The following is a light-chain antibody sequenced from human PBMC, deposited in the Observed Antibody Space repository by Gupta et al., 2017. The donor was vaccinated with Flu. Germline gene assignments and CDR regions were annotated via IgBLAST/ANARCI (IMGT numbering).Light chain of an antibody. Sequence: DIQLTQSPSFLSASVGDRVTITCRASQGISNYLAWYQQKPGKAPKLLIFGASTLQSGVPSRFSGSGSGTEFTLTISSLQPEDFATYYCQQLNSYLITFGQGTRLEIK. V-gene: IGKV1-9*01. CDR3: QQLNSYLIT. CDR1: QGISNY. J-gene: IGKJ5*01. CDR2: GAS.